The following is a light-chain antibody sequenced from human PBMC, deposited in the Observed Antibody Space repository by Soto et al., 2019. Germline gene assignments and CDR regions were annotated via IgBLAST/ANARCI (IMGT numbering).Light chain of an antibody. CDR1: SSDVGSYNL. J-gene: IGLJ2*01. CDR2: EVS. Sequence: QSVLPQPASGSGSPGQSITISCTGTSSDVGSYNLVSWYQQHPGKAPKLMIYEVSKRPSGVSNRFSGSKSGNTASLTISGLQAEDEADYYCCSYAGSSTLVFGGGTKVTVL. CDR3: CSYAGSSTLV. V-gene: IGLV2-23*02.